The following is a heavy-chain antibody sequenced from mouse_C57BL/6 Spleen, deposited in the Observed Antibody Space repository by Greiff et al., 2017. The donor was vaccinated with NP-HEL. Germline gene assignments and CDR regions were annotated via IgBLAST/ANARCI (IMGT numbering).Heavy chain of an antibody. CDR1: GYAFTNYL. D-gene: IGHD3-2*02. Sequence: QVQLKQSGAELVRPGTSVKVSCKASGYAFTNYLIEWVKQRPGQGLEWIGVINPGSGGTNYNEKFKGKATLTADKSSSTAYMQLSSLTSEDSAVYFCARSMTAQASFAYWGQGTLVTVSA. CDR3: ARSMTAQASFAY. V-gene: IGHV1-54*01. CDR2: INPGSGGT. J-gene: IGHJ3*01.